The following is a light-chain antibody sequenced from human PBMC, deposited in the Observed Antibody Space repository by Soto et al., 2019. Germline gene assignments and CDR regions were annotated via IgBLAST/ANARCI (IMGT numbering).Light chain of an antibody. J-gene: IGLJ2*01. CDR1: SSDVGGYNY. CDR3: SSYTGTSVI. CDR2: EVT. Sequence: QPVLTQPASVSGSPGQSITISCTGTSSDVGGYNYVSWYQQHPGKAPKLMIYEVTQRPSGVPKRFSGSWSGSTASLTVSGLQAEDESFYYCSSYTGTSVIFGGGTKLTVL. V-gene: IGLV2-14*01.